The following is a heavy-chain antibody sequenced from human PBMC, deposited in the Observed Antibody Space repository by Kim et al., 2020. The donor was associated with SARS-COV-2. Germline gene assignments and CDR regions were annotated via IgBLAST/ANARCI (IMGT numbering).Heavy chain of an antibody. J-gene: IGHJ5*02. V-gene: IGHV1-69*01. D-gene: IGHD3-10*01. CDR3: ARAPLGFGESLNWFDP. Sequence: KFQGRVTITADESTSTAYMELSSLRSEDTAVYYCARAPLGFGESLNWFDPWGQGTLVTVSS.